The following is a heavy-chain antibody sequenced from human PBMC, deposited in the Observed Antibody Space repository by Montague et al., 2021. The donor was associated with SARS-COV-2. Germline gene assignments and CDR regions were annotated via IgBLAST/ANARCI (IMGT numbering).Heavy chain of an antibody. CDR2: IEEDGSEK. V-gene: IGHV3-7*01. CDR3: ARERQDSSGWSTYWYFDL. J-gene: IGHJ2*01. Sequence: SLRLSCAASGFTFSSYWMSWVRQAPGKGLEWVANIEEDGSEKYYXDSXQGLFTISRDNAKNSLSLQMNSLRAEDTAVYYCARERQDSSGWSTYWYFDLWGRGTLATVSS. CDR1: GFTFSSYW. D-gene: IGHD6-19*01.